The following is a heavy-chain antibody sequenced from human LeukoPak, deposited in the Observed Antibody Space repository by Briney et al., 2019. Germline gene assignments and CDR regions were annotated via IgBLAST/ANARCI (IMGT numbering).Heavy chain of an antibody. Sequence: SQTLSLTCAISGDSVSSNSAAWNWLRQSPSRGFEWLGRTYYRSTWYNDYAVSVKSRITINPDTSKNQFSLQLNSETPEDTAEYYCARALGAERWFDPCGQGTLVSVSS. CDR2: TYYRSTWYN. D-gene: IGHD3-16*01. J-gene: IGHJ5*02. V-gene: IGHV6-1*01. CDR1: GDSVSSNSAA. CDR3: ARALGAERWFDP.